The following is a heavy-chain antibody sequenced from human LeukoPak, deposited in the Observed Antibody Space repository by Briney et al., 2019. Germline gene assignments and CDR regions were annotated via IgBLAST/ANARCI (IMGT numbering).Heavy chain of an antibody. CDR2: ISSSSSTR. V-gene: IGHV3-48*01. D-gene: IGHD3-22*01. CDR3: AREPVVIIGRDAFDM. J-gene: IGHJ3*02. CDR1: GFTFSTYG. Sequence: GGSLRLSCAASGFTFSTYGMNWVRQAPGKGLEWVSYISSSSSTRYYADSVKGRFTISRDNGKNSLYLQMNSLRAEDTAVYYCAREPVVIIGRDAFDMWGQGTMVTVSS.